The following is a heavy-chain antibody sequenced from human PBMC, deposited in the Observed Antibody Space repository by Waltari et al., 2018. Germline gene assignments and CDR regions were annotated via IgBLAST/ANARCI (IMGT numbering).Heavy chain of an antibody. CDR1: GFTLSHYW. V-gene: IGHV3-74*01. D-gene: IGHD1-26*01. CDR3: ALGGSPGAFDI. Sequence: EVQLVESGGGLVQPGGSLRLSCAGSGFTLSHYWMHWVRQAPGMGPVWFFGLNGDVSITRYADSVKFRFTISRDNAKNTLYLQTNSLRVEDTAFYHCALGGSPGAFDIWGQGTVVTVTS. J-gene: IGHJ3*02. CDR2: LNGDVSIT.